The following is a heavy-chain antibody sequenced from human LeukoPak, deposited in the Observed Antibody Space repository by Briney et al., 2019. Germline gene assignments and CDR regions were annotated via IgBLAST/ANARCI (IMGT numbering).Heavy chain of an antibody. CDR2: IKQGGSEK. J-gene: IGHJ6*04. CDR3: ARDQGTSYYGMDV. V-gene: IGHV3-7*03. Sequence: GGSLRLSCAASGFTFSSYWMSWVRQAPGKGLEWVANIKQGGSEKYYVDSVKGRFTISRDNAKNSLYLQMNSLRAEDTAVYYCARDQGTSYYGMDVWGKGTTVTVSS. CDR1: GFTFSSYW. D-gene: IGHD2-2*01.